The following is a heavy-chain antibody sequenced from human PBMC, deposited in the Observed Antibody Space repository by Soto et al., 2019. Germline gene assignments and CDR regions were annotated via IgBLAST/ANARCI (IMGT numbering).Heavy chain of an antibody. CDR2: TGSGTGPG. J-gene: IGHJ4*02. V-gene: IGHV1-69*06. CDR3: ARRDSGGFDRFFDS. D-gene: IGHD2-15*01. Sequence: SVKVSCKASGCSHSTKPISWVRQAPGQGLEWMGGTGSGTGPGNHAQKFQGRLTVTADKSTSTVYMELTNLSSEDTAVYYCARRDSGGFDRFFDSWGQGTLVTVSS. CDR1: GCSHSTKP.